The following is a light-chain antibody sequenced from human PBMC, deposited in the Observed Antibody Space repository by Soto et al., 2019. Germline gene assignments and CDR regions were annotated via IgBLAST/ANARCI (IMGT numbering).Light chain of an antibody. CDR3: SSYTSSSTLWV. V-gene: IGLV2-14*01. Sequence: QSALTQPASVSGSAGQSITISCTGSRSDVGAYKYVSWYQQHPGKAPKLMIYEVSNRPSGVSNRFSGSKSGNTASLTISGLQAEDEADYYCSSYTSSSTLWVFGGGTKVTVL. CDR2: EVS. CDR1: RSDVGAYKY. J-gene: IGLJ3*02.